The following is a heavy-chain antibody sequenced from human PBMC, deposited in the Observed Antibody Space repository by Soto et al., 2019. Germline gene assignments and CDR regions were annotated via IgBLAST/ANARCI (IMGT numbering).Heavy chain of an antibody. D-gene: IGHD6-19*01. V-gene: IGHV3-30*18. Sequence: PGGSLRLSCAASGFTFSSYGMHWVRQAPGKGLEWVAVISSDGSNKYYPDSVKGRFTISRDNSKNTLFLQMSSLRTEDTAVYYCAKDPETVAGPTGGYFDSWGQGALVTVSS. J-gene: IGHJ4*02. CDR1: GFTFSSYG. CDR3: AKDPETVAGPTGGYFDS. CDR2: ISSDGSNK.